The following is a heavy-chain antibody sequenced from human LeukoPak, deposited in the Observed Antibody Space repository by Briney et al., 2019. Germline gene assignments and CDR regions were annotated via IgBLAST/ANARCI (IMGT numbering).Heavy chain of an antibody. CDR3: ARDTGSYYGVFNY. CDR1: GYSIISSGYY. Sequence: TASETLSLTCAVSGYSIISSGYYWGWIRQPPGKGLEWIGSISHSGTTYYNPSLKSRVTISVDTSKNQFSLKLDSVTAAGTAVYYCARDTGSYYGVFNYWGQGTLVTVSS. J-gene: IGHJ4*02. V-gene: IGHV4-38-2*02. CDR2: ISHSGTT. D-gene: IGHD1-26*01.